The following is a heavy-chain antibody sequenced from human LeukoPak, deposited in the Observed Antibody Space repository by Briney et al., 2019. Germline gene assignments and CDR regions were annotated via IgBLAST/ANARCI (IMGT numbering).Heavy chain of an antibody. D-gene: IGHD3-10*01. CDR2: ISGNSRYI. CDR1: GFTFSTYS. Sequence: GGSLRLSCAASGFTFSTYSMNWVRQAPGKGLEWVSSISGNSRYIYYADSVKGRFTISRDNAKNSLYLQMNGLRAEDTAVYYRARDAGDFDLSWGQGTLVTVSS. J-gene: IGHJ5*02. CDR3: ARDAGDFDLS. V-gene: IGHV3-21*01.